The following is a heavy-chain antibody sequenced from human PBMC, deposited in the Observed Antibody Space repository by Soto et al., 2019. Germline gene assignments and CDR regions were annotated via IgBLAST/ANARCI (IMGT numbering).Heavy chain of an antibody. V-gene: IGHV4-4*02. D-gene: IGHD1-7*01. CDR2: IYRTGST. Sequence: SETPSLTCAVSGGSFTSNNWWTWVRQPPGQGLEWIGEIYRTGSTNYNPSLKSRVTISLDKSENQFSLKVTSLTAADTAVYYCASRDPGTSVDYWGRGTLVTVSS. J-gene: IGHJ4*02. CDR3: ASRDPGTSVDY. CDR1: GGSFTSNNW.